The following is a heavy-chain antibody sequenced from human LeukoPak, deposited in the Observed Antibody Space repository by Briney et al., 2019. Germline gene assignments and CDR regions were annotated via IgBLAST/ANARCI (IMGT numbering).Heavy chain of an antibody. CDR1: GFTFSSYT. J-gene: IGHJ6*03. V-gene: IGHV3-21*01. D-gene: IGHD2-15*01. CDR2: ITSSSTYK. Sequence: KPGGSLRLSCAASGFTFSSYTMSWVRQSPGKGLEWVSSITSSSTYKSYADSLRGRFTISRDNAKNSLYLQMNSLRAEDTAVYYCVRDRGYCSGGRCYSEGLGHMDVWGKGTTVTVSS. CDR3: VRDRGYCSGGRCYSEGLGHMDV.